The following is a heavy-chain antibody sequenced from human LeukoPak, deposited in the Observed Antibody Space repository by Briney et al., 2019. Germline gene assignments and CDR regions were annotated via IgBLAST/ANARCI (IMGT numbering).Heavy chain of an antibody. D-gene: IGHD3-10*01. V-gene: IGHV1-18*04. CDR3: ASEPYGSGSYYN. J-gene: IGHJ4*01. CDR2: ISAYNGNT. CDR1: GYTFTSYY. Sequence: ASVKVSCKASGYTFTSYYMHWVRQAPGQGLEWMGWISAYNGNTNYAQKLRGRVTMTTDTSTSTAYMELRSLRSDDTAVYYCASEPYGSGSYYNWGHGTLVTVSS.